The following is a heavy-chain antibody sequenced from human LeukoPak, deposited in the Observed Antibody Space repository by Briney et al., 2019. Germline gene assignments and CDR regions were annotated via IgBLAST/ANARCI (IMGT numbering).Heavy chain of an antibody. CDR3: VRVVTGSVDY. Sequence: SETLSLTCTVSGGSISGHYWGWIRQPPGKGLEWIGYIYYTGDTNYIPSFESRVTISVDTSKNQFSLKLGSVAAADTAIYYCVRVVTGSVDYWGQGTLVTVSS. J-gene: IGHJ4*02. D-gene: IGHD3-10*01. CDR1: GGSISGHY. V-gene: IGHV4-59*11. CDR2: IYYTGDT.